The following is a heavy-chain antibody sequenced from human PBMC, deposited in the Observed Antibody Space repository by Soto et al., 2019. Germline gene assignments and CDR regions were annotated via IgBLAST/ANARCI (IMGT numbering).Heavy chain of an antibody. CDR1: AFIFSDYA. CDR2: ISRDAANT. CDR3: AKDPSTGYADH. J-gene: IGHJ4*02. V-gene: IGHV3-23*01. D-gene: IGHD3-9*01. Sequence: GGSLRLSCAASAFIFSDYAMTWVRQAPGKGLEWVSTISRDAANTHYADSVKGRFTISRDNSKNTLYLQMSSLRGEDTALYYCAKDPSTGYADHWGQGTLVTVSS.